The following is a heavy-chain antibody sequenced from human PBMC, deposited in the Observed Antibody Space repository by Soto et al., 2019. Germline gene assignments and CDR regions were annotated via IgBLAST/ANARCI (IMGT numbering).Heavy chain of an antibody. CDR3: ARESGDWPLNWFDP. D-gene: IGHD2-21*02. CDR2: ITSDGKSK. J-gene: IGHJ5*02. Sequence: GGSLRLSXAASGFNFSNHWMHWVRQRPAEGLVWVSRITSDGKSKAYAESVKGRFAISRDNAKNTLYLQMNGLTAEDTAVYYCARESGDWPLNWFDPWGQGTLL. CDR1: GFNFSNHW. V-gene: IGHV3-74*01.